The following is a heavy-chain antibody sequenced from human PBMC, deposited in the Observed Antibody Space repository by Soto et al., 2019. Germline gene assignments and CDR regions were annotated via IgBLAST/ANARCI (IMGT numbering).Heavy chain of an antibody. CDR1: GYRFSSYG. CDR2: IWYDGSKT. D-gene: IGHD3-10*01. CDR3: ARNFGGDFAFDF. J-gene: IGHJ3*01. Sequence: QVQLVESGGGVVQPGRSLRLSCVTSGYRFSSYGMHWVRQAPGKGLEWVAVIWYDGSKTHYADSVKGRFTISRDSSKNTDYLQMNSLRVEDTAVYYCARNFGGDFAFDFWGQGTTVTVSS. V-gene: IGHV3-33*01.